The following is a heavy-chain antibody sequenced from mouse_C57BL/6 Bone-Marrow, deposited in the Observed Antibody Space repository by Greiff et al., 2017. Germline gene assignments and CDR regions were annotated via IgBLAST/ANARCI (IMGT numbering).Heavy chain of an antibody. D-gene: IGHD2-4*01. Sequence: QVQLQQSGAELVKPGASVKMSCKASGYTFTTYPIEWMKQNHGKSLEWIGNFHPYNDATNYNGKFKGKATLTADKSSSTAYMQLSSLTSEDSAVYFCARDRAYYYDYDDGAYYFYYWGQGTTLTVSS. CDR3: ARDRAYYYDYDDGAYYFYY. CDR2: FHPYNDAT. CDR1: GYTFTTYP. J-gene: IGHJ2*01. V-gene: IGHV1-47*01.